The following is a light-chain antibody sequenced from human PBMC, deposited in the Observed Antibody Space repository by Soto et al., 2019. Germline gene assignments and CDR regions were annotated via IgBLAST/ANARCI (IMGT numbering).Light chain of an antibody. CDR1: QSISSW. CDR3: QQYNSYWT. Sequence: DIPMTQSPSTRSSSLGDRVTITCGASQSISSWFAWYQQKPGKAPKLLIYDASSLESGVPSRFIGSGSGTEFTLTISSMQPDDFATYYCQQYNSYWTFGQGTKVDI. V-gene: IGKV1-5*01. CDR2: DAS. J-gene: IGKJ1*01.